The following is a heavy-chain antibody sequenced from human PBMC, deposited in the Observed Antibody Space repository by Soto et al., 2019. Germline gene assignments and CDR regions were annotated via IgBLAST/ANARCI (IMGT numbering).Heavy chain of an antibody. J-gene: IGHJ4*02. Sequence: PGGSLRLSCVASGFAFSTYAITWVRQAPGKGLEWVSAISASGTTTYYAASVKGRFTISRDNSKNTLTLYLQMISLRAEDMAIYYCAKGPHSSGWHYFDCWGQGTLVTVSS. CDR3: AKGPHSSGWHYFDC. V-gene: IGHV3-23*01. CDR2: ISASGTTT. D-gene: IGHD6-19*01. CDR1: GFAFSTYA.